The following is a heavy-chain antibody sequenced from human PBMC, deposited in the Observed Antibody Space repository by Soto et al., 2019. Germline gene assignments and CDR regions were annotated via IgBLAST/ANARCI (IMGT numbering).Heavy chain of an antibody. D-gene: IGHD3-9*01. CDR2: IIGGDGDK. J-gene: IGHJ5*01. V-gene: IGHV3-23*01. Sequence: GGSLRLSCAASGFTFRTFTMNWVRQAPGKGLEWVSGIIGGDGDKFYSDSVKGRFTISRDNSKDMLFLQMSSLRVDDTAVYYCAKDRDLDGIWTFDSWGQGT. CDR3: AKDRDLDGIWTFDS. CDR1: GFTFRTFT.